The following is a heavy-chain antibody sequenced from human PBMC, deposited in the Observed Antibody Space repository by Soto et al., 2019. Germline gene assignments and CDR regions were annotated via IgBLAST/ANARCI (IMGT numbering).Heavy chain of an antibody. J-gene: IGHJ3*02. CDR3: ARVPITMIVVVIADAFDI. Sequence: ASVKVSCKASGYTFTSYGISWVRQAPGQGLEWMGRISAYNGNTNYALKLQGRVTMTTDTSTSTAYMELRSLISDDTAVYYCARVPITMIVVVIADAFDIWGQGTMVTVSS. CDR2: ISAYNGNT. V-gene: IGHV1-18*01. D-gene: IGHD3-22*01. CDR1: GYTFTSYG.